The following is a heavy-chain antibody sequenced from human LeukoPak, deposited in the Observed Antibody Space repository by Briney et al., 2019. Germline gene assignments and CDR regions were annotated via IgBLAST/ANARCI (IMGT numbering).Heavy chain of an antibody. CDR1: GFTFSSYA. V-gene: IGHV3-23*01. CDR2: ISGSGGST. J-gene: IGHJ4*02. D-gene: IGHD3-16*01. Sequence: GGSLRLSCGASGFTFSSYAMIWVRQAPGKGREGGSAISGSGGSTYYADAVKGRFTISRHNSKNTLYLQMNSLRAEDTAVYYCAKVFAGGFFDDWGQGTLVTVSS. CDR3: AKVFAGGFFDD.